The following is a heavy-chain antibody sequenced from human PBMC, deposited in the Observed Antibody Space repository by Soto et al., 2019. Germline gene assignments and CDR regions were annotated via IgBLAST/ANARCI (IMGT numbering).Heavy chain of an antibody. D-gene: IGHD3-3*01. V-gene: IGHV3-53*01. CDR3: ARDPRFFWSGYHYYYGMDV. J-gene: IGHJ6*02. CDR1: GFTVSSNY. Sequence: EVQLVESGGGLIQPGGSLRLSCAASGFTVSSNYMSWVRQAPGKGLEWVSVIYSGGSTYYADSVKGRFTISRDNSKNTLYLQMNSLRAEDTAVYYCARDPRFFWSGYHYYYGMDVWGQGTTVTVSS. CDR2: IYSGGST.